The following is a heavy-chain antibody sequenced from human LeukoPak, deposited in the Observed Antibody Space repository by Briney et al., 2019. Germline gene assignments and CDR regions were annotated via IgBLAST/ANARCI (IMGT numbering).Heavy chain of an antibody. D-gene: IGHD3-22*01. V-gene: IGHV3-73*01. Sequence: GGSLRLSCAASGFTFSGSAIHWVRQASGKGLEWVGRIRSKANSYATAYAASVKGRVTISRDDSKNTAYLQMNSLKTEDTAVYYCTRRGRDDSSGYYVLWGQGTLVTVSS. CDR2: IRSKANSYAT. J-gene: IGHJ4*02. CDR3: TRRGRDDSSGYYVL. CDR1: GFTFSGSA.